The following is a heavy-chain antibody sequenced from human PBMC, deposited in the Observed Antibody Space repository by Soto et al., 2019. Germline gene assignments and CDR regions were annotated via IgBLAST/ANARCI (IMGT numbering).Heavy chain of an antibody. J-gene: IGHJ4*02. CDR2: IIPILGIA. V-gene: IGHV1-69*08. Sequence: QVQLVQSGAEVKKPGSSVKVSCKASGGTFSSYTISWVRQAPGQGLEWMGRIIPILGIANYAQKFQGRVTITADKSMSTAYMELSSLRSEDTAVYYCARDLGPNAAWDYWGQGTLVTVSS. CDR1: GGTFSSYT. D-gene: IGHD6-25*01. CDR3: ARDLGPNAAWDY.